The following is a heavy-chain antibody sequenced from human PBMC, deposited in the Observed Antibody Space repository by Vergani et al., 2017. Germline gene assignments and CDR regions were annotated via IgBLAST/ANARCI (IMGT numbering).Heavy chain of an antibody. Sequence: QVQLVQSGAEVKNPGASVKVSCKASGYTFTGYYMHWVRQAPGQGLEWMAWINPNSGGTNYAQKFQGWVTMTRDTSISTAYMELDRLRSDDTAVYYCARGIAVAGKDWYFDLWGRGTLVTVSS. J-gene: IGHJ2*01. V-gene: IGHV1-2*04. CDR2: INPNSGGT. CDR1: GYTFTGYY. CDR3: ARGIAVAGKDWYFDL. D-gene: IGHD6-19*01.